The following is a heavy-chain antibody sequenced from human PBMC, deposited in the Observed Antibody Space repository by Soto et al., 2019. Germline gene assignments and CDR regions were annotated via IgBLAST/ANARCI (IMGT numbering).Heavy chain of an antibody. CDR2: ISGYNGDT. CDR1: GYTFTRYG. V-gene: IGHV1-18*01. D-gene: IGHD5-18*01. J-gene: IGHJ4*02. Sequence: GASVKVSCKASGYTFTRYGISWVRQAPGQGLEWMGWISGYNGDTTYAQKFQGRVTMTIDTSTSTAYMELRRLRSDDTAVYYCARGLVDTAMDLDYWGQGTLVTVSS. CDR3: ARGLVDTAMDLDY.